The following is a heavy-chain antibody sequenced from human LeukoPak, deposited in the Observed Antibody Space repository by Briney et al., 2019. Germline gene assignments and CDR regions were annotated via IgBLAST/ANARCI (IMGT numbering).Heavy chain of an antibody. Sequence: PSETLSLTCTVSGGSISSSSYYWGWIRQPPGKGLEWIGSIYYSGSTYYNPSLKSRVTISVDTSKNQFSLKLSSVTAADTAVYYCARDHRGIAVAEPNWFDPWGQGTLVTVSS. CDR2: IYYSGST. CDR3: ARDHRGIAVAEPNWFDP. D-gene: IGHD6-19*01. J-gene: IGHJ5*02. V-gene: IGHV4-39*07. CDR1: GGSISSSSYY.